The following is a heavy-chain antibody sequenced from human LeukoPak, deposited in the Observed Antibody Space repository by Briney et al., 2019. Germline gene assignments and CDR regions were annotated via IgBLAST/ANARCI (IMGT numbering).Heavy chain of an antibody. Sequence: GGSLRLSRAASGFSVSSNYMSWVRQAPGKGLEWVSVIYSGGSTHYTDSVKGRFTISRDNSTNTLYLQMNSLRAEDTAVYYCASPPAVPNPYCSSTSCYPRPGDYYYMDVWGKGTTVTVSS. CDR2: IYSGGST. J-gene: IGHJ6*03. CDR1: GFSVSSNY. CDR3: ASPPAVPNPYCSSTSCYPRPGDYYYMDV. V-gene: IGHV3-53*01. D-gene: IGHD2-2*01.